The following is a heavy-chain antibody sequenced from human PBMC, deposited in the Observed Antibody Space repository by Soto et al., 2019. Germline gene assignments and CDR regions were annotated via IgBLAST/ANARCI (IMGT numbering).Heavy chain of an antibody. CDR3: ARHLRGHCSSTSCFSNWFDP. CDR2: IYYSGST. J-gene: IGHJ5*02. Sequence: LSLTCTVSGGSISSYYWSWIRQPPGKGLEWIGYIYYSGSTNYNPSLKSRVTISVDTSKNQFSLKLSSVTAADTAVYYCARHLRGHCSSTSCFSNWFDPWGQGTLVTVSS. V-gene: IGHV4-59*08. CDR1: GGSISSYY. D-gene: IGHD2-2*01.